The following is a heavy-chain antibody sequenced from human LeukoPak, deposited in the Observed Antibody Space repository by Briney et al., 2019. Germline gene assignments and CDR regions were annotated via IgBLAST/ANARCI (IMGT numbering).Heavy chain of an antibody. Sequence: KPSETLSLTCTVSGGSISSYYWSWIRQPPGKGLEWIGYIYTSGSTNYNPSLKSRVTISVDTSKNQFSLKLSSVTAADTAVYYCARQPSWGTVPAFDIWGQGTMVTVSS. CDR3: ARQPSWGTVPAFDI. V-gene: IGHV4-4*09. CDR1: GGSISSYY. D-gene: IGHD3-16*01. CDR2: IYTSGST. J-gene: IGHJ3*02.